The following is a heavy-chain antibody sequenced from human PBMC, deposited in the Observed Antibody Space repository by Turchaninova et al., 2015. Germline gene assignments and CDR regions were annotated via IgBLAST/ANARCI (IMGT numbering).Heavy chain of an antibody. Sequence: QLPLQESGSGMVTHSQTLSPTSAVSGDSITRGGSSGGWVRQPPGEGLEWLGYMYHSGSTYYNPSLKSRVTISGDRSKNQFSLEVSSVTAADTAIYYCARKTTDDDSFDIWGQGTLVTVSS. V-gene: IGHV4-30-2*01. CDR3: ARKTTDDDSFDI. CDR1: GDSITRGGSS. J-gene: IGHJ3*02. CDR2: MYHSGST. D-gene: IGHD4-17*01.